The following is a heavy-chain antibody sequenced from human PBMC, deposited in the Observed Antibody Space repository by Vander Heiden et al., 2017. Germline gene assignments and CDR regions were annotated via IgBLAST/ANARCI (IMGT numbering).Heavy chain of an antibody. V-gene: IGHV1-2*04. CDR2: INPNNGGT. D-gene: IGHD1-26*01. CDR1: GYTFTGYF. Sequence: QVQLVQSGAEVKKPGASVKVSCKASGYTFTGYFIHWVRQAPGQGLEWMGWINPNNGGTNYAQKFQGWVTMTRDTSISTAYMELRRLRSDDTAVYYCARGPSLISGSYFFDYWGQGTLVTLSS. CDR3: ARGPSLISGSYFFDY. J-gene: IGHJ4*02.